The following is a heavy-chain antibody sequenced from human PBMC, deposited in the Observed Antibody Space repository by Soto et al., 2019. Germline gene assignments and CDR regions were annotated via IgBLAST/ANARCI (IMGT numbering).Heavy chain of an antibody. V-gene: IGHV3-15*07. CDR3: TTLIAVAGRAYYFDY. J-gene: IGHJ4*02. CDR2: IKSKTDGGTT. Sequence: VQLVESGGGLVKPGGSLRLSCAASGFTFSNAWMNWVRQAPGKGLEWVGRIKSKTDGGTTDYAAPVKGRFTISRDDSKNTLYLQMNSLKTEDTAVYYCTTLIAVAGRAYYFDYWGQGTLVTVSS. CDR1: GFTFSNAW. D-gene: IGHD6-19*01.